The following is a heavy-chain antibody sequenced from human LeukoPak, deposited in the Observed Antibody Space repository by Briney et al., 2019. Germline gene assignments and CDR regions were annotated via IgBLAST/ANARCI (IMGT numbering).Heavy chain of an antibody. V-gene: IGHV4-38-2*02. J-gene: IGHJ4*02. CDR3: ARVGYNWNYENY. D-gene: IGHD1-7*01. Sequence: PSETLSLTCTVSGYSISSGYYWGWIRQPPGKGLEWIGSIYHSGSTYYNPSLKSRATISVDTSKNQFSLKLSSVTAADTAVYYCARVGYNWNYENYWGQGTLVTVSS. CDR1: GYSISSGYY. CDR2: IYHSGST.